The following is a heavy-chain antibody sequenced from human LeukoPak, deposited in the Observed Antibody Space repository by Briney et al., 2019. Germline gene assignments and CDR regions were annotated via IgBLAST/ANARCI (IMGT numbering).Heavy chain of an antibody. CDR2: ISSSSSYT. CDR1: GFTFSDYY. J-gene: IGHJ4*02. D-gene: IGHD3-10*01. Sequence: TSGGSLRLSCAASGFTFSDYYMSWIRQAAGKGLEWISYISSSSSYTNYADSVKGRFTISRDDAKNSLYLQMNSLRAEDTAVYYCARAYGSGSYPDYWGQGTLVTVSS. CDR3: ARAYGSGSYPDY. V-gene: IGHV3-11*06.